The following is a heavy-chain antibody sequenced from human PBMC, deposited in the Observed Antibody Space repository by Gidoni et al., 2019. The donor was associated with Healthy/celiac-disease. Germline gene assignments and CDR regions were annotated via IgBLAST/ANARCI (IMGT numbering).Heavy chain of an antibody. CDR1: GFPFSSYS. V-gene: IGHV3-48*02. CDR2: ISSSSSTI. J-gene: IGHJ3*02. CDR3: ARDDIVGRGAFDI. Sequence: EVQLVASGGGLVQPGGSLRLSCAASGFPFSSYSMNWVRQAPGKGLEWVSYISSSSSTIYYADSVKGRCTISRDNAKNSLYLQMNSLRDEDTAVYYCARDDIVGRGAFDIWGQGTMVTVSS. D-gene: IGHD1-26*01.